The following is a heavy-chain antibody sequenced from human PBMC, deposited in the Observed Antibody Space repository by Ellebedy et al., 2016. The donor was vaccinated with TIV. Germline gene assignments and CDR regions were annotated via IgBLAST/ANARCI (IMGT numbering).Heavy chain of an antibody. Sequence: ASVKVSCKASGYTFTKYGISWARQAPGQGLEWMGIINPSGGSSNYAQQFQGRVTMTRDTSTSTVYMELSSLRSEDTAVYYCARGDKYYYDSSGYYYTYWGQGTLVTVSS. CDR1: GYTFTKYG. D-gene: IGHD3-22*01. CDR2: INPSGGSS. V-gene: IGHV1-46*01. CDR3: ARGDKYYYDSSGYYYTY. J-gene: IGHJ4*02.